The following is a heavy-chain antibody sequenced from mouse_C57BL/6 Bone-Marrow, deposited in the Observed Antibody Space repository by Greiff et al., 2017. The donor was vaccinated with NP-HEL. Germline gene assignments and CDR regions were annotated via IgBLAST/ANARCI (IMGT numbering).Heavy chain of an antibody. CDR3: APTAQATAY. J-gene: IGHJ3*01. CDR2: IYPRSGNT. CDR1: GYTFTSYG. D-gene: IGHD3-2*02. V-gene: IGHV1-81*01. Sequence: QVQLQQSGAELARPGASVKLSCKASGYTFTSYGISWVKQRTGQGLEWIGEIYPRSGNTYYNEKFKGKATLTADKSSSTAYMELRSLTSEDSAVYFWAPTAQATAYWGQGTLVTVSA.